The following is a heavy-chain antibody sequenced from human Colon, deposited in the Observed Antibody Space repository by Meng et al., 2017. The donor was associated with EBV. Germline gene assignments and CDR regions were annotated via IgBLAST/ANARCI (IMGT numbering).Heavy chain of an antibody. CDR1: GGSLSGAY. D-gene: IGHD2-8*02. CDR3: ARRPTGIDY. CDR2: IIHGGSP. Sequence: QVQLQQWGAGLLKPSETLSLTCAVNGGSLSGAYWNWIRQPPGKGLEWIGEIIHGGSPSNNPSPKSRVTISIDTSKNQLSLMLSSVTAADTAVYYCARRPTGIDYWGQGTLVTVSS. J-gene: IGHJ4*02. V-gene: IGHV4-34*12.